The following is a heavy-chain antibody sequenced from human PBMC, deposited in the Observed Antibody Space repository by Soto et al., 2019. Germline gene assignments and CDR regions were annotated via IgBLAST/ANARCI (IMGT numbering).Heavy chain of an antibody. V-gene: IGHV4-30-4*01. Sequence: SETLSLTCTVSGGSISSGDYYWSWIRQPPGKGLEWIGYVYYSGSTYYNPSLKSRVTISVDTSKNQFSLKLSSVTAADTAVYYCARGVGWGYYYYYGMDVWGQGTTVTVSS. D-gene: IGHD6-19*01. J-gene: IGHJ6*02. CDR2: VYYSGST. CDR1: GGSISSGDYY. CDR3: ARGVGWGYYYYYGMDV.